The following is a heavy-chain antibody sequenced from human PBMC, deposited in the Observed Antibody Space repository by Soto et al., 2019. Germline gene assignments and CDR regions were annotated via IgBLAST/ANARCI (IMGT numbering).Heavy chain of an antibody. J-gene: IGHJ6*02. Sequence: QVQLVESGGGVVQPGRSLRLSCAGSGFTFSDFGMHWVRQAPGKGLEWVAVISDDGKYNYYADSVQGRFTISRDNSKNTVYLQMNSLRAEDTAVYYCAKEGALRDTIMIVVGLQYYALDVWGQGTTVSVSS. CDR1: GFTFSDFG. V-gene: IGHV3-30*18. D-gene: IGHD3-22*01. CDR3: AKEGALRDTIMIVVGLQYYALDV. CDR2: ISDDGKYN.